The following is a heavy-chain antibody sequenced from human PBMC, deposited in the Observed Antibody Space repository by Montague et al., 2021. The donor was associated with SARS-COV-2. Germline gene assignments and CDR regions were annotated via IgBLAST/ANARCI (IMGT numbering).Heavy chain of an antibody. V-gene: IGHV3-48*03. J-gene: IGHJ6*02. CDR1: GFTFGSYE. D-gene: IGHD3-3*01. CDR3: ARGGTYYDFWSGYRNYYYGMDV. Sequence: SLRLSCAASGFTFGSYEMNWVRQAPGKGLEWVSYISRSGSTIYYADSVKGRFTISRDNAKNSLYLQMNSLRAEDTAVYYCARGGTYYDFWSGYRNYYYGMDVWGQGTPVTVSS. CDR2: ISRSGSTI.